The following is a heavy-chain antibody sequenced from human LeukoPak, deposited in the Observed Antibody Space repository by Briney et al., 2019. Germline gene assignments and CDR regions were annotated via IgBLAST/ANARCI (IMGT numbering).Heavy chain of an antibody. Sequence: PSETLSLTCTVSGGSISSSSYYWGWIRQPPGKGLEWIGSIYYSGNTYYNPSLKSRVTISVDTSKNQFSLKLSSVTAADTAVYYCARTQSGKDYSSSWYRSWYWYFDLWGRGTLVTVSS. J-gene: IGHJ2*01. D-gene: IGHD6-13*01. CDR1: GGSISSSSYY. V-gene: IGHV4-39*01. CDR2: IYYSGNT. CDR3: ARTQSGKDYSSSWYRSWYWYFDL.